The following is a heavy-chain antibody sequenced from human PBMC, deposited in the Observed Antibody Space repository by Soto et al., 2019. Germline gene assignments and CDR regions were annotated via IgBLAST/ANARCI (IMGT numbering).Heavy chain of an antibody. V-gene: IGHV4-38-2*01. CDR3: VRTYSDYIFGFDY. CDR1: GYSISSGYY. Sequence: PSETLSLTCAVSGYSISSGYYWGWVRQPPEKGLEWIGNIYSSGTTYYNPSLKSRVTISVDTSKNQFSLKLSSVTAADTALYYRVRTYSDYIFGFDYWGQGSLVTVSS. D-gene: IGHD5-12*01. J-gene: IGHJ4*02. CDR2: IYSSGTT.